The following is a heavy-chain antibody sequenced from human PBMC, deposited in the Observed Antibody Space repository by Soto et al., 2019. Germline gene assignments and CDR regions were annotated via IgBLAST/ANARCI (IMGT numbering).Heavy chain of an antibody. D-gene: IGHD6-25*01. V-gene: IGHV4-39*01. Sequence: QLQLQESGPGLVKPSETLSLTCTVSGGSISSSDFYWGWLRQTPGKGLEFIGSMYYSGTTYYNPSPKSRVTISVDTSKNQFTLKLISVTAADTAVYYCAVVDSTGNWFDPWGEGALVTVSS. CDR1: GGSISSSDFY. CDR3: AVVDSTGNWFDP. J-gene: IGHJ5*02. CDR2: MYYSGTT.